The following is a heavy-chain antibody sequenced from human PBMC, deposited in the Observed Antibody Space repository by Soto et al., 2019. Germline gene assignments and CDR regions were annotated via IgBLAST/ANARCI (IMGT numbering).Heavy chain of an antibody. V-gene: IGHV3-21*01. J-gene: IGHJ5*01. CDR3: ARDEATRPGWFDS. CDR1: GFTFESYS. Sequence: GGSLRLSCVASGFTFESYSMNWVRQAPGKGLEWVSCTDRSSNYNYYAGSVRGRFTISRDNAKNSLFLQMDSLRVEDTAIYYCARDEATRPGWFDSWGQGTLVTVSS. CDR2: TDRSSNYN. D-gene: IGHD6-6*01.